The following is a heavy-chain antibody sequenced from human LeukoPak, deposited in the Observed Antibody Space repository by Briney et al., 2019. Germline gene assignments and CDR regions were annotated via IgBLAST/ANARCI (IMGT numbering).Heavy chain of an antibody. Sequence: GGSLRLSCAASGFTFSSYSMNWVRQAPGKGLEWVSSISSSSSYINYADSVKGRFTISRDNSKNTLYLQMNSLRAEDTAVYYCAKDLTRGSRGDYWGQGTLVTVSS. V-gene: IGHV3-21*04. CDR1: GFTFSSYS. CDR2: ISSSSSYI. J-gene: IGHJ4*02. CDR3: AKDLTRGSRGDY. D-gene: IGHD7-27*01.